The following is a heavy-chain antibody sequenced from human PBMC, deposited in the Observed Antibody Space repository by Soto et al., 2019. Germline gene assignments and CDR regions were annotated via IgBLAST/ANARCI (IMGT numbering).Heavy chain of an antibody. J-gene: IGHJ4*02. D-gene: IGHD2-21*02. CDR2: VNPSGGHT. CDR3: ARGRHVVVVTAALDY. V-gene: IGHV1-46*01. Sequence: QVQLMQSGAEVKKPGASVKVSCKASGDTFTDYYIHWVRQAPGQGLEWMGTVNPSGGHTTYAQHFLGRVTMTRDTSTSTLYRELTSLTSADTAIYYWARGRHVVVVTAALDYWGQGTLVTVSS. CDR1: GDTFTDYY.